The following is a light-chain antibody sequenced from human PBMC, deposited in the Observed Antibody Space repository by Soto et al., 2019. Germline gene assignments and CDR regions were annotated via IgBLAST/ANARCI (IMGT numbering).Light chain of an antibody. Sequence: EIVLTQFPGTLSLSPGEGATLSCRASQSVSSDSLAWYRQKLGQAPRLLIYGVSNRATGLPDRFSGGGSGTDFTLTISRLEPQDSAVYYCQQYGTSTPTFGQGTRLEI. CDR3: QQYGTSTPT. J-gene: IGKJ2*01. CDR1: QSVSSDS. V-gene: IGKV3-20*01. CDR2: GVS.